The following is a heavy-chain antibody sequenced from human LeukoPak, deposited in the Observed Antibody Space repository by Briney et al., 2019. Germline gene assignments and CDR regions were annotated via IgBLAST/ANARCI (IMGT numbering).Heavy chain of an antibody. CDR2: IYTSGST. D-gene: IGHD1-26*01. CDR3: AREGGATDY. J-gene: IGHJ4*02. CDR1: GGSISRGSYY. V-gene: IGHV4-61*02. Sequence: SETLSLTCTVSGGSISRGSYYWSCIRQPAGKGLEWIGRIYTSGSTNYNPALKSRVTISVDTSKNQFSLKLSSVTAADTAVYYCAREGGATDYWGQGTLVTVSS.